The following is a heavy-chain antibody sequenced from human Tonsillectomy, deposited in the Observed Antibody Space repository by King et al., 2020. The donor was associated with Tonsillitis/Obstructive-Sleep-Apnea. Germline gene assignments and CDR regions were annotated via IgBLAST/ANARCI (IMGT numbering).Heavy chain of an antibody. D-gene: IGHD4-17*01. Sequence: VQLVESGGGLVQPGGSLRLSCAASGFIFSSYEMNWVRQAPGKGLEWVSYISSGGTTISYAESVKGRFTISRDNAKNSLSLQMNSLRAEDTAIYYCARKDYGDYVEWFDPWGQGTLVTVSS. V-gene: IGHV3-48*03. CDR1: GFIFSSYE. J-gene: IGHJ5*02. CDR2: ISSGGTTI. CDR3: ARKDYGDYVEWFDP.